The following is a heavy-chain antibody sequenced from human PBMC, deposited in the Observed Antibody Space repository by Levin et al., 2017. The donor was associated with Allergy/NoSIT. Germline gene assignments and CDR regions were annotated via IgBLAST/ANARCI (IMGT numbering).Heavy chain of an antibody. CDR1: GFTFSSYD. CDR3: ARSYRGYYYGSGSYFGAFDI. J-gene: IGHJ3*02. CDR2: IGTAGDT. Sequence: GGSLRLSCAASGFTFSSYDMHWVRQATGKGLEWVSAIGTAGDTYYPGSVKGRFTISRENAKNSLYLQMNSLRAGDTAVYYCARSYRGYYYGSGSYFGAFDIWGQGTMVTVSS. V-gene: IGHV3-13*04. D-gene: IGHD3-10*01.